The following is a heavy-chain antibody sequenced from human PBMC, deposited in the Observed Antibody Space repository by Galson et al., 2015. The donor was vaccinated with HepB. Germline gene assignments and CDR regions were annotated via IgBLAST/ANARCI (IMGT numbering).Heavy chain of an antibody. D-gene: IGHD2-21*01. V-gene: IGHV3-33*08. CDR2: IWYDGRKK. CDR1: GLIFRRYG. CDR3: ATSGCVGDCSQYYFDY. Sequence: SLRLSCAASGLIFRRYGMHWVRQAPGKGLEWVAVIWYDGRKKEYGDSVKGRFSISRDNSKNTVYLQMNSLRADDTVIYYRATSGCVGDCSQYYFDYWGQGTLVTVSS. J-gene: IGHJ4*02.